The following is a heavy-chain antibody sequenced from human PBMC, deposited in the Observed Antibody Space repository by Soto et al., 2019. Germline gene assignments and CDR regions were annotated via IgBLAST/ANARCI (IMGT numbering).Heavy chain of an antibody. CDR2: ISGSGVST. Sequence: GGSLRLSCAASGFTFSSYAMSWVRQAPGKGLEWVSAISGSGVSTHYADSVKGRFTISRDNSKNTLYLQMNSPRADDTAVYYWAKDDSYDGPGYKRFDSWGQGTLVTVS. CDR1: GFTFSSYA. CDR3: AKDDSYDGPGYKRFDS. J-gene: IGHJ4*02. D-gene: IGHD3-22*01. V-gene: IGHV3-23*01.